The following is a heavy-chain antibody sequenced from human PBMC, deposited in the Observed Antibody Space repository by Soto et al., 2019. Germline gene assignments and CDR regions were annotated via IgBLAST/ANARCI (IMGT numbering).Heavy chain of an antibody. J-gene: IGHJ1*01. Sequence: PSETLSLTCTVSGGSISSGGYYWSWIRQHPGKGLEWIGYIYYTGSTYYNPSLKSRVTIFLDTSKNQFSLNLNSVTAADTAVYYCAREGPPIRAHNPPEYFQHWGQGTPVTVSS. CDR2: IYYTGST. CDR3: AREGPPIRAHNPPEYFQH. CDR1: GGSISSGGYY. V-gene: IGHV4-31*03.